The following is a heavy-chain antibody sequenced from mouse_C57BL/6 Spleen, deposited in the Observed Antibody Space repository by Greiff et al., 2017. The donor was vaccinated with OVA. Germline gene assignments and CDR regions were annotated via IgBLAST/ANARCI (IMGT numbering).Heavy chain of an antibody. CDR3: ARSGFDY. CDR1: GYTFTDYY. J-gene: IGHJ2*01. D-gene: IGHD4-1*01. CDR2: INPYNGGT. Sequence: VQLKESGPVLVKPGASVKMSCKASGYTFTDYYMNWVKQSHGKSLEWIGVINPYNGGTSYNQKFKGKATLTVDKSSSTAYMELNSLTSEDSAVYYCARSGFDYWGQGTTLTVSS. V-gene: IGHV1-19*01.